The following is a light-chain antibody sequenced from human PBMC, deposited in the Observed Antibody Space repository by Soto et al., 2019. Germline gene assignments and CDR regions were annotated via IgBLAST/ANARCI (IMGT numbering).Light chain of an antibody. J-gene: IGKJ2*01. CDR2: DAS. CDR3: QQYNSFLVYT. CDR1: QSISSW. Sequence: DIQMTQSPSTLSASVGDRVTITCRASQSISSWVAWYQQKPGKAPKLLIYDASSLESGVPSRFSGSGSGTEFTLPISSLQPDYFATYYGQQYNSFLVYTFGQGTKLVIK. V-gene: IGKV1-5*01.